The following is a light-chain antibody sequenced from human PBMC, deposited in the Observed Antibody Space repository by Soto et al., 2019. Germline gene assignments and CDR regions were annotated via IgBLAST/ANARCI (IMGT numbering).Light chain of an antibody. V-gene: IGKV1-5*03. J-gene: IGKJ1*01. CDR2: KAS. CDR1: QSISSW. CDR3: QQYHSYPWT. Sequence: DIQMTQSPSILPASVGDRVTITCRASQSISSWLAWFQQMPGKAPNLLIYKASNLQSGVPSRFSGSGSGTDFTLTITSLQPDDFATYYGQQYHSYPWTFGQGTRV.